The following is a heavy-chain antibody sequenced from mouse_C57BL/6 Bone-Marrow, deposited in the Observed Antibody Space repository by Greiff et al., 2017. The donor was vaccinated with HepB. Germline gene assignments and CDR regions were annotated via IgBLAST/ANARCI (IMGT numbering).Heavy chain of an antibody. Sequence: VHLVESGPELVRPGVSVKISCKGSGYTFTDYAMHWVKQSHAKSLEWIGVISTYYGDASYNQKFKDKATMTVDKSSSTAYMELARLTSEDSAVYYCARSHYYGSSDYFDYWGQGTTLTVSS. D-gene: IGHD1-1*01. V-gene: IGHV1-67*01. CDR3: ARSHYYGSSDYFDY. CDR1: GYTFTDYA. CDR2: ISTYYGDA. J-gene: IGHJ2*01.